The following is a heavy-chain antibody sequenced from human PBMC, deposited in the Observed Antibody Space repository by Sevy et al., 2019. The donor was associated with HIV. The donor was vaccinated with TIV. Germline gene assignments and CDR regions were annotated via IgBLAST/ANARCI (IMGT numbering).Heavy chain of an antibody. CDR2: IKQDGSEK. D-gene: IGHD3-16*02. Sequence: GGSLRLSCAASGFTFSSYWMSWVRQAPGKGLEWVANIKQDGSEKYYVDSVKGRFTISRDNAKNSLYLKMNSLRAEDTAVYYCARDRGGLRLGELSFIVWGQGTLVTVSS. CDR3: ARDRGGLRLGELSFIV. V-gene: IGHV3-7*03. J-gene: IGHJ4*02. CDR1: GFTFSSYW.